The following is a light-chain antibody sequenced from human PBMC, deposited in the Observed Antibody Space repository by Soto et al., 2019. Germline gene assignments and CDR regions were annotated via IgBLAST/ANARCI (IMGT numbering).Light chain of an antibody. V-gene: IGLV2-14*01. CDR3: SSYTTSRLE. CDR1: SSDVGAYDY. Sequence: QSVLTQPASVSGSPGQSITISCTGTSSDVGAYDYVSWYQQYPGKAPKLMIYDVSNRPSGVSNRFSGSKSGNTASLTISGLQAEDEADYYCSSYTTSRLEFGTGTKVTVL. CDR2: DVS. J-gene: IGLJ1*01.